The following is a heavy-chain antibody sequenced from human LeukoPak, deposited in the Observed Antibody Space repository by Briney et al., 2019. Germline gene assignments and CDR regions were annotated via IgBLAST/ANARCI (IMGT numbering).Heavy chain of an antibody. CDR2: LNSGGSA. J-gene: IGHJ4*02. CDR3: ARGRFLDFFDS. Sequence: PGGSLRLSCAASGFNVNRNYMSWVRQAPGMGLEWVSTLNSGGSAYYADSVKGRFTIFRDTSTNTLWLHMKSLKTDDTAVFYCARGRFLDFFDSWGQGTLVTVSS. D-gene: IGHD3-3*01. V-gene: IGHV3-66*02. CDR1: GFNVNRNY.